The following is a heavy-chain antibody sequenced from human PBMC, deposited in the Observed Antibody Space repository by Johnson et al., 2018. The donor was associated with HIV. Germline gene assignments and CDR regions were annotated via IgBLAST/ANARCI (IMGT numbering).Heavy chain of an antibody. CDR2: IKQDGSEK. CDR1: GFTFSSYW. CDR3: ARDDDYSKVRAFDI. Sequence: EQLVESGGGLVQPGGSLRLSCAASGFTFSSYWMSWVRQAPGKGLEWVANIKQDGSEKYYVDSVKGRFTISRDNAKNSLYLQMNSLRAEDTAVYYCARDDDYSKVRAFDIWGQGTMVTVSS. J-gene: IGHJ3*02. V-gene: IGHV3-7*01. D-gene: IGHD4-11*01.